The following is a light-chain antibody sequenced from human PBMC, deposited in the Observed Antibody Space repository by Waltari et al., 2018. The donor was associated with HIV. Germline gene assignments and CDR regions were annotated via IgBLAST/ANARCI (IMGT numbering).Light chain of an antibody. CDR1: QSVSSRY. J-gene: IGKJ2*01. CDR3: QQYGSSVT. V-gene: IGKV3-20*01. Sequence: EIVLTQSQGTRSLSPGERATLSCRASQSVSSRYLAWYQQKPGQAPRLLIYVASSRATSIPDRFSGSGSGIDFTLTISRLEPEDFAVYYCQQYGSSVTFGQGTKLEIK. CDR2: VAS.